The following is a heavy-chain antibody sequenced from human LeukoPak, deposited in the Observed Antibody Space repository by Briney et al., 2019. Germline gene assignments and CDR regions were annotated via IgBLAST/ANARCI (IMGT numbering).Heavy chain of an antibody. V-gene: IGHV3-30*03. D-gene: IGHD6-19*01. Sequence: GGSLRLCCAASGFTFSSYWMSWVRQATGKGLEWVAVISYDGSNKYYADSVKGRFTISRDNSKNTLYLQMNSLRAEDTAVYYCARDRGQWLVQGIDYWGQGTLVTVSS. CDR3: ARDRGQWLVQGIDY. CDR1: GFTFSSYW. CDR2: ISYDGSNK. J-gene: IGHJ4*02.